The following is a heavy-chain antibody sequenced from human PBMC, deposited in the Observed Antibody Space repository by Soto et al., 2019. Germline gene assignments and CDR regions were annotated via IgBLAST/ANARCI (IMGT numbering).Heavy chain of an antibody. CDR2: ISSSGDSS. CDR3: AREFCSNSSCYAGRPFDP. D-gene: IGHD2-2*01. CDR1: GLTFYSYV. Sequence: GGSLRLSCAASGLTFYSYVMSWVRQAPGKGLEWVSAISSSGDSSYYADPVKGRFTISRDSSKNLLFLQMNSLRAEDTTIYYCAREFCSNSSCYAGRPFDPWGQGTLVFVSS. J-gene: IGHJ5*02. V-gene: IGHV3-23*01.